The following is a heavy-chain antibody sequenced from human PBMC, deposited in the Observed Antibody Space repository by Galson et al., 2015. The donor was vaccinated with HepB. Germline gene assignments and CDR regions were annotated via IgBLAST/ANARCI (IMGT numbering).Heavy chain of an antibody. Sequence: SVKVSCKASGYTISTYSMTWVRQAPGHGLEWVGWINTKTGNPRYAQGFTGRFVLSLDTSVSTAYLEITSLKAEDTAVYYCATIGVVEATGVRYFHHWGQGTLVTVSS. V-gene: IGHV7-4-1*02. CDR3: ATIGVVEATGVRYFHH. CDR2: INTKTGNP. D-gene: IGHD2-15*01. CDR1: GYTISTYS. J-gene: IGHJ1*01.